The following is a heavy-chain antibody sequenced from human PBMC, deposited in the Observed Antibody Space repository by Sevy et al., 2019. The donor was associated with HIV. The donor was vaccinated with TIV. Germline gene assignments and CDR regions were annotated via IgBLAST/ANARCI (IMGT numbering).Heavy chain of an antibody. V-gene: IGHV1-69*13. Sequence: ASVKVSCKASGGTFSSYAISWVRQAPGQGLAWMGGIIPIFGTANYAQKFQGRVTITADESTSTAYMELSSLRSEDTAVYYCANSDIVVVPAAISVGNYYYYGMDVWGQGTTVTVSS. J-gene: IGHJ6*02. CDR2: IIPIFGTA. D-gene: IGHD2-2*01. CDR3: ANSDIVVVPAAISVGNYYYYGMDV. CDR1: GGTFSSYA.